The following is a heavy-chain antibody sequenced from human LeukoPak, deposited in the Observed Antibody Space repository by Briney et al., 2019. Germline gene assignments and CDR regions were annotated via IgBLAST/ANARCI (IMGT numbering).Heavy chain of an antibody. D-gene: IGHD4-17*01. Sequence: GGSLRLSCAASGFTFSSYGMHWVRQAPGKGLEWVAVISYDGSNKYYADSVRGRFTISRDNSKNTLYLQMNSLRAEDTAVYYCAKEIWPTVTTPGWTYFDYWGQGALVTVSS. CDR1: GFTFSSYG. V-gene: IGHV3-30*18. J-gene: IGHJ4*02. CDR3: AKEIWPTVTTPGWTYFDY. CDR2: ISYDGSNK.